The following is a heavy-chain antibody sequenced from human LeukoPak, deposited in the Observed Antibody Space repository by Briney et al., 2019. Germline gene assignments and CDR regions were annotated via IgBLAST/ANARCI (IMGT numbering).Heavy chain of an antibody. CDR2: MFYSGST. V-gene: IGHV4-59*08. Sequence: SETLSLTCTVSGGPVSSYYWSWIRQPPGQGLEWIAYMFYSGSTNHNPSLKSRVTISIDTSKNQFSLRLSPVTAADTAVYYCARGRGEVVVAAWDAFDIWGQGTMVTVSS. CDR3: ARGRGEVVVAAWDAFDI. CDR1: GGPVSSYY. J-gene: IGHJ3*02. D-gene: IGHD2-15*01.